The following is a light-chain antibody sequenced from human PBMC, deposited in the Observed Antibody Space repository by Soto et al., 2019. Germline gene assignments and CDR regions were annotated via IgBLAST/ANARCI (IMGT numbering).Light chain of an antibody. CDR2: DAS. J-gene: IGKJ1*01. Sequence: EIVLTQSPGSLSLSPGERATLSCRASQSVNFYLAWYQQKPGQAPRLLISDASSRATDVPDRFSGSGSGTDFSLTISRLEPEDFAVYYCQQDGDSPVTFGQGTKVDIK. V-gene: IGKV3-20*01. CDR1: QSVNFY. CDR3: QQDGDSPVT.